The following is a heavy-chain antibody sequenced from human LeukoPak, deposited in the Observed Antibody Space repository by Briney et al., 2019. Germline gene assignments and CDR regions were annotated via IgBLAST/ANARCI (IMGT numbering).Heavy chain of an antibody. V-gene: IGHV3-66*01. Sequence: PGGSLRLSCAASGFTVSSNYMSWVRQAPGKGLEWVSVIYSGGSTYYADSVKGRFTISRDNSKNTLYLQLNSLRAEDMAVYYCARGSGDYQITSDAFDIWGQGTMVTVSS. CDR1: GFTVSSNY. J-gene: IGHJ3*02. CDR3: ARGSGDYQITSDAFDI. CDR2: IYSGGST. D-gene: IGHD4-17*01.